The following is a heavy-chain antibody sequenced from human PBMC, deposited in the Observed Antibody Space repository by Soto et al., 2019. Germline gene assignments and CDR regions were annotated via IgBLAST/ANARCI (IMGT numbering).Heavy chain of an antibody. CDR3: ARVYCSGGGCYGIDY. J-gene: IGHJ4*02. CDR1: GYTFTSYF. Sequence: ASVKVSCKASGYTFTSYFMHWVRQAPGQGLEWMGIINPSGGSISYAQKFQGRVTMTRDTSTSTVYMELSSLRSEDTAVYYCARVYCSGGGCYGIDYWGQGTLVTVSS. D-gene: IGHD2-15*01. CDR2: INPSGGSI. V-gene: IGHV1-46*01.